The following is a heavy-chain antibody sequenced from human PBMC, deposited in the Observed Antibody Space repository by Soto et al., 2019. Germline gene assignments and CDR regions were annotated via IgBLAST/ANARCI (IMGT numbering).Heavy chain of an antibody. CDR1: GGSFSGYY. J-gene: IGHJ4*02. CDR2: INHSGST. D-gene: IGHD4-17*01. CDR3: ARVPTTV. Sequence: QVQLQQWGAGLLKPSETLSLTCAVYGGSFSGYYWSWIRQPPGKGLEWIGEINHSGSTNYNPSLKRRVTISVDTSKNQFSLKRSSVTAADTAVYYCARVPTTVWGQGTLVTVSS. V-gene: IGHV4-34*01.